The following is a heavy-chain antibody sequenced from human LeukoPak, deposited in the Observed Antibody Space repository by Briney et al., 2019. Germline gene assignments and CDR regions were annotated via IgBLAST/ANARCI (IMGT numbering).Heavy chain of an antibody. Sequence: GASVKVSCKASGYTSTSYYMHWVRQAPGQGLEWMGKINPSDGSTSYAQKFQGFAQKFQGRLTMTRDTSTSTVYMELSSLTSEDTAVYYCARDPCSGDTCYNFFDYWGQGTLVTVSS. D-gene: IGHD2-15*01. CDR2: INPSDGST. J-gene: IGHJ4*02. CDR1: GYTSTSYY. CDR3: ARDPCSGDTCYNFFDY. V-gene: IGHV1-46*01.